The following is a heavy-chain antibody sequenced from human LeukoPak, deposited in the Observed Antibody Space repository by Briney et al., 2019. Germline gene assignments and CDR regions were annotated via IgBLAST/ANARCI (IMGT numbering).Heavy chain of an antibody. V-gene: IGHV4-59*01. J-gene: IGHJ6*02. CDR1: GGSISSYY. CDR2: IYYSGST. CDR3: ARFIAARYGMDV. D-gene: IGHD6-13*01. Sequence: SETLSLTCTVSGGSISSYYWSWIRQPPGEGLEWIGYIYYSGSTNYNPSLKSRVTISVDTSKNQFSLKLSSVTAADTAVYYCARFIAARYGMDVWGQGTTVTVS.